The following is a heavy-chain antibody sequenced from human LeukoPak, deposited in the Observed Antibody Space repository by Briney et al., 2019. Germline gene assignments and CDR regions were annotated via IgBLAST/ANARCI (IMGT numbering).Heavy chain of an antibody. J-gene: IGHJ4*02. CDR1: GDSFRSYY. V-gene: IGHV4-59*01. D-gene: IGHD6-6*01. CDR3: ARGIAARLSYFDY. Sequence: SETLSLTCTVSGDSFRSYYWSWIRQPPGKGLEWIGYMYYSESTNYNPSLKSRVTISVDTSKNQYSLKLSSVTAADTAVYYCARGIAARLSYFDYWGQGTLVTVSS. CDR2: MYYSEST.